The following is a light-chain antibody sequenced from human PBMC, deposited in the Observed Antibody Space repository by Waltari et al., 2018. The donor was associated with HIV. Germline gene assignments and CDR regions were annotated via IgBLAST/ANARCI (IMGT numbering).Light chain of an antibody. CDR2: NTN. Sequence: QTVVTQEPSLSVTLTCGLTSGSVSSTYDPSWYQQAPGQAPRTLIYNTNIRSSGVPDRFSGSILGNKAALTITGAQADDECHYYCALYVGSGIYVFGPGTEVTIL. CDR3: ALYVGSGIYV. J-gene: IGLJ1*01. CDR1: SGSVSSTYD. V-gene: IGLV8-61*01.